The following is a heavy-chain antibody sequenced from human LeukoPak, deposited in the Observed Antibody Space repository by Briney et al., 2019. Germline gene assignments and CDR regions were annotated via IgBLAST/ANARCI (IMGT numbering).Heavy chain of an antibody. CDR1: GGSFSGYY. Sequence: PETLSLTCAVDGGSFSGYYWSWVRQPPGKGLEWIGEINHSVSTNYNTSLKSRVTISVDTSKNQFSLKLSSVTAAETAVYYCARWVRYFDWLPYDAFDIWGQGTMVTVSS. CDR3: ARWVRYFDWLPYDAFDI. D-gene: IGHD3-9*01. V-gene: IGHV4-34*01. CDR2: INHSVST. J-gene: IGHJ3*02.